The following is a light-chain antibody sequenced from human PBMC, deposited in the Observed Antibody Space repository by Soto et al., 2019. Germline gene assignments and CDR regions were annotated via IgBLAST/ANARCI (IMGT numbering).Light chain of an antibody. Sequence: DSQMTQYKYSLSASVGDRVTVTCRASQSISRYLNWYQQKPGKAPNLLIYVASSLQSEVPLRFSGSGSGTDFTLTITSLQPDDFATSAVPQCYVTPISFGRVTRL. J-gene: IGKJ5*01. CDR1: QSISRY. CDR3: PQCYVTPIS. V-gene: IGKV1-39*01. CDR2: VAS.